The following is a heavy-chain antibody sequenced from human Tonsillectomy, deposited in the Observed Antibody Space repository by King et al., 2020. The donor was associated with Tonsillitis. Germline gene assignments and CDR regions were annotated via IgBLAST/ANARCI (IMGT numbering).Heavy chain of an antibody. CDR3: AKDKGAAYYDISRGAFDI. V-gene: IGHV3-21*01. D-gene: IGHD3-22*01. Sequence: VQLVESGGGLVKPGGSLRLSCATSGFTVKNYDMNWVRQAPGKGLEWGSSITSSSAYIYYADSVKGRFTISRDNAGNSLFLQMNSLRADDTAVYYCAKDKGAAYYDISRGAFDIWGQGTMVTVSS. CDR2: ITSSSAYI. CDR1: GFTVKNYD. J-gene: IGHJ3*02.